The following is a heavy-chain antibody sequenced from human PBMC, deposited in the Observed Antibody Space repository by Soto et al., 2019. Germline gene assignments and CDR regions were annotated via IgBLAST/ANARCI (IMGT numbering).Heavy chain of an antibody. V-gene: IGHV6-1*01. D-gene: IGHD3-10*01. CDR3: AGVTWLRGMDV. J-gene: IGHJ6*02. CDR1: GDSVSSNSGA. Sequence: SQTLSLTCVISGDSVSSNSGAWNWIRQSPSRGLEWLGRTYYRSRWSFDYALSVKSRLTIDPDTSKNQFSLHLDSLTPEDTAVYYCAGVTWLRGMDVCGQRTPVTVSS. CDR2: TYYRSRWSF.